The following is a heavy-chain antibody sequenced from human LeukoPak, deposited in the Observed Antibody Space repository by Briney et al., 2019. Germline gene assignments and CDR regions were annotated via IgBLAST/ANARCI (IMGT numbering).Heavy chain of an antibody. D-gene: IGHD2-2*01. CDR2: ISAYSGNT. J-gene: IGHJ4*02. Sequence: ASVKVSCKASGGTFSSYAISWVRQAPGQGLEWMGWISAYSGNTVYAQRLQGRVTMTIDTSTSTAYMELRSLRSDDTAVYYCARDVPAAMRSTLDSWGQGTLVTVSS. V-gene: IGHV1-18*01. CDR3: ARDVPAAMRSTLDS. CDR1: GGTFSSYA.